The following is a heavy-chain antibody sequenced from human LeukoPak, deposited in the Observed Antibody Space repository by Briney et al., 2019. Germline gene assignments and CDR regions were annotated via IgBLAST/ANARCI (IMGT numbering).Heavy chain of an antibody. V-gene: IGHV5-51*01. CDR3: ARRGYCSSTSRYQGAMNWFDP. CDR1: GYSFTSYW. CDR2: IYPGDSDT. Sequence: GESLKISCKGSGYSFTSYWIGWVRQMPGKGLEWMGIIYPGDSDTRYSPSFQGQVTISADRSISTAYLQWSSLKASDTAMYYCARRGYCSSTSRYQGAMNWFDPWGQGTLVTVSS. J-gene: IGHJ5*02. D-gene: IGHD2-2*01.